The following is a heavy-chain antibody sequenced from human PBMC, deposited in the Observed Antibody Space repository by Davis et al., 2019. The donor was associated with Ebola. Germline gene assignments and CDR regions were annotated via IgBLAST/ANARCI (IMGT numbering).Heavy chain of an antibody. CDR3: ARQWVVPAAISGDYYYYGMDV. Sequence: MPGGSLRLSCAVYGGSFSGYYWSWIRQPPGKGLEWIGEINHSGSTNYNPSLKSRVTISVDTSKNQFSLKLSSVTAADTAVYYCARQWVVPAAISGDYYYYGMDVWGQGTTVTVSS. V-gene: IGHV4-34*01. CDR1: GGSFSGYY. J-gene: IGHJ6*02. CDR2: INHSGST. D-gene: IGHD2-2*01.